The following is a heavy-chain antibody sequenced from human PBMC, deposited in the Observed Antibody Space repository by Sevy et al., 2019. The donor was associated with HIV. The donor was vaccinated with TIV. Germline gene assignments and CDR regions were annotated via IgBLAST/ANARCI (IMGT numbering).Heavy chain of an antibody. J-gene: IGHJ4*02. CDR2: IRSKGNSYAA. CDR1: GFTFSGSA. Sequence: GGSLRLSCAASGFTFSGSAMQWVRQASGKGLEWVGRIRSKGNSYAAAYAASVKGRFTISRDDSTNTVYLQMNSLKTEDTAVYYCTRGGARDSSSWYDYSDYWGQGTLVTVSS. V-gene: IGHV3-73*01. CDR3: TRGGARDSSSWYDYSDY. D-gene: IGHD6-13*01.